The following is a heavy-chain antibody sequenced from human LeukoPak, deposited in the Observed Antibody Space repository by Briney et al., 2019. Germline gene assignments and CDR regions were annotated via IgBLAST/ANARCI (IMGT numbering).Heavy chain of an antibody. CDR2: INHSGST. J-gene: IGHJ5*02. CDR3: AKAGYQLIGVSVDWFDP. D-gene: IGHD2-2*01. V-gene: IGHV4-34*01. Sequence: SETLSLTCAVYGGSLSGYYWSWIRQPPGKGLEWIGQINHSGSTNYNPSLKSRVTISVDTSKNHFSLKLTSVTAADMSVYYCAKAGYQLIGVSVDWFDPWGQGTLVTVSS. CDR1: GGSLSGYY.